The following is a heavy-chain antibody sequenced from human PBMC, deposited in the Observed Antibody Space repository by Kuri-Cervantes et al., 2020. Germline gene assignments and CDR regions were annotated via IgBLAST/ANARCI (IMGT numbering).Heavy chain of an antibody. J-gene: IGHJ6*03. CDR2: IYYSGST. Sequence: SETLSLTCTVSGGSISSYYWSWIRQPPGKGLEWIGYIYYSGSTNYNPSLKSRVTISVDTSKNQFSLKLSSVTAADTAVYYCATLYPGYYYMDVWGKGTTVTDSS. CDR3: ATLYPGYYYMDV. CDR1: GGSISSYY. V-gene: IGHV4-59*01.